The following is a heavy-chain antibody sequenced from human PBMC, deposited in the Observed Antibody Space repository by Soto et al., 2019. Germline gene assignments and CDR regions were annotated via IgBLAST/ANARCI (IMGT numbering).Heavy chain of an antibody. CDR2: MSNSGSRT. J-gene: IGHJ4*02. Sequence: VQLLESGGGLVQPGGSLRLSCAASGFTFSNYAMSWVRQAAGKGLEWVSGMSNSGSRTYYADSVKGRFIISRDNSKNTLYLQMNSLRPEDTAVYYCAKAYFDILTGYFGDYWGQGTLVSVSS. CDR3: AKAYFDILTGYFGDY. V-gene: IGHV3-23*01. D-gene: IGHD3-9*01. CDR1: GFTFSNYA.